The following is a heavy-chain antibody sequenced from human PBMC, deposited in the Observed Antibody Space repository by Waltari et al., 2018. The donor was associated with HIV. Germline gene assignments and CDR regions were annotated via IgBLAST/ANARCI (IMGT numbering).Heavy chain of an antibody. V-gene: IGHV7-4-1*02. CDR3: ARDSGSTRSFDS. D-gene: IGHD3-10*01. Sequence: QVPLVQSGSELKKPGASVQVSCPASGYHFTKTAITWVRQAPGQGLEWMGWINTNTGIPTYAQGFTGRFVFSLDTSVSTAFLQISSLKAEDTAVFYCARDSGSTRSFDSWGQGALVTVSS. CDR2: INTNTGIP. J-gene: IGHJ4*02. CDR1: GYHFTKTA.